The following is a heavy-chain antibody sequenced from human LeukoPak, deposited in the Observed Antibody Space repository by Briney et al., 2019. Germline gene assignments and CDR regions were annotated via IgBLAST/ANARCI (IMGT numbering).Heavy chain of an antibody. V-gene: IGHV3-21*01. Sequence: GESLRLSCAASGFTFSSYTMNWVRHAPGKGLEWVSSISTGSNYIYYADSVKGRFTISRDNAKNSLYLQMNSLRAEDTAVYSCARGQNSFDIWGQGTMVTVSS. D-gene: IGHD2/OR15-2a*01. CDR2: ISTGSNYI. CDR1: GFTFSSYT. CDR3: ARGQNSFDI. J-gene: IGHJ3*02.